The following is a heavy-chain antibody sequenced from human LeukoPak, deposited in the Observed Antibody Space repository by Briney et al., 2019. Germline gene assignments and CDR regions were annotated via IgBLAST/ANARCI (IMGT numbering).Heavy chain of an antibody. J-gene: IGHJ3*02. Sequence: GGSLRLSCAASGFTFSDYYMSWIRQAPGKGLEWVSYISSSSSYTNYADSVKGRFTISRDNAKNTLYLQMNSLRAEDTAVYYCAREWRDDRGIGSFDIWGQGTLVTVS. CDR3: AREWRDDRGIGSFDI. D-gene: IGHD3-10*02. CDR1: GFTFSDYY. CDR2: ISSSSSYT. V-gene: IGHV3-11*06.